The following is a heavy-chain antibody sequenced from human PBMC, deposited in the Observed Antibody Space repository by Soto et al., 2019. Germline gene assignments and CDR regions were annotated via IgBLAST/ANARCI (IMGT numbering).Heavy chain of an antibody. V-gene: IGHV3-11*06. CDR1: GFTFSDYY. CDR3: ARNDSSGCLDS. J-gene: IGHJ4*02. CDR2: ISSSATYA. D-gene: IGHD3-22*01. Sequence: GGSLRLSCAASGFTFSDYYMSWIRQAPGKGLEWLSYISSSATYAIYADSVKGRFTLSRDNAKNSLYMQINSLRAEDTAVYYCARNDSSGCLDSWGQGTMVTVSS.